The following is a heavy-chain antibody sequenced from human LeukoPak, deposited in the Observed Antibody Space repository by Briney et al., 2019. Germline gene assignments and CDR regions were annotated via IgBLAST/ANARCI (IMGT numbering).Heavy chain of an antibody. CDR1: GYTFTSYY. V-gene: IGHV1-46*01. D-gene: IGHD2-8*01. Sequence: ASVKVSCKASGYTFTSYYVHCVRQAPGQGPEWMGIINPSGGSTSYAQKFQGRVTMTTDTSTSTVYMELRSLRSEDTAVYYCARDRVGDTYGYYYGMDVWGQGTTVTVSS. J-gene: IGHJ6*02. CDR3: ARDRVGDTYGYYYGMDV. CDR2: INPSGGST.